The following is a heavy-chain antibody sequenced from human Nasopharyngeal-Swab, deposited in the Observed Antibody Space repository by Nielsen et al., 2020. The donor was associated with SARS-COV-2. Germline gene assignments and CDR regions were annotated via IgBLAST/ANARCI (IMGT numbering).Heavy chain of an antibody. V-gene: IGHV1-46*01. D-gene: IGHD3-22*01. J-gene: IGHJ4*02. CDR1: GYTFTSYY. CDR3: ARDMRSWYDSNGSAFDY. CDR2: INPSGGST. Sequence: ASVKVSCKASGYTFTSYYMHWVRQAPGQGLEWMGIINPSGGSTSYAQKFQGRVTMTRDTSTSTVYMELSSLRSEDTAVYYCARDMRSWYDSNGSAFDYWGQGTLVTVSS.